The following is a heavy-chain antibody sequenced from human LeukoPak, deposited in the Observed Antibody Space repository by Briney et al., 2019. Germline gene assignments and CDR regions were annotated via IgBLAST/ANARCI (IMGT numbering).Heavy chain of an antibody. CDR2: IWYDSIYK. CDR3: AREGLGIGAAFDI. CDR1: GFSLSTYG. D-gene: IGHD7-27*01. J-gene: IGHJ3*02. Sequence: GGSLRLSCEASGFSLSTYGMHWVRQSPGKGLEWVAVIWYDSIYKFYGDSVKGRFSISRDDSKDILYLQMNSLRAEDTAVYYCAREGLGIGAAFDIWGQGTMVTVSS. V-gene: IGHV3-33*08.